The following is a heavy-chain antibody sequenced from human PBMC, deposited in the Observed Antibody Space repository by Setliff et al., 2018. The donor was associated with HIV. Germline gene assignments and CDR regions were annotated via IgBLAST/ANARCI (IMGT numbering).Heavy chain of an antibody. CDR1: GGSISSYC. Sequence: PSETLSLTCTVSGGSISSYCWNWIRQSPGRGLEWIRFIFSSGSTNYNPSLKGRVTISLDTSKNQFSLKLTSVTAADTAVYYCARLSGDYYYFDYWGQGTLVTVSS. J-gene: IGHJ4*02. D-gene: IGHD2-21*02. CDR2: IFSSGST. CDR3: ARLSGDYYYFDY. V-gene: IGHV4-4*09.